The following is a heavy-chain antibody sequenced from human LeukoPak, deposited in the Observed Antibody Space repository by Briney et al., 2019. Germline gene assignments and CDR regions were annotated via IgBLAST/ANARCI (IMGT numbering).Heavy chain of an antibody. CDR2: INYSGAT. CDR1: GGSTNNFYYY. D-gene: IGHD2-21*01. V-gene: IGHV4-39*01. CDR3: ARHKGTEVAIPPLLDH. Sequence: SAAPFPPSTVAGGSTNNFYYYWGLVRQPPRKGLGWVGSINYSGATYYNASLKSRVTISVDTSENQLSLQVNSVTAADTAVYYCARHKGTEVAIPPLLDHWGQGTLVTVSS. J-gene: IGHJ4*02.